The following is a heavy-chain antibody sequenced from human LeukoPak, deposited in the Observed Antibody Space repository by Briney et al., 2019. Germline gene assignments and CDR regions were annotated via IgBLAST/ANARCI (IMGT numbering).Heavy chain of an antibody. J-gene: IGHJ4*02. D-gene: IGHD1-26*01. V-gene: IGHV1-18*01. Sequence: GASVKVSCKVSGYTFSSYAISWVRQAPGQGLEWMGWISTYNGNTNYAQKLQGRVTMTTDTSTSTAYMELRSLRSDDTAVYYCARDVVGATTGSDYWGQGTLVTVSS. CDR2: ISTYNGNT. CDR1: GYTFSSYA. CDR3: ARDVVGATTGSDY.